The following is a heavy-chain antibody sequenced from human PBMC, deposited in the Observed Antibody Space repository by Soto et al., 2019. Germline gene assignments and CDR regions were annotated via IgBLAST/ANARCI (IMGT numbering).Heavy chain of an antibody. Sequence: QLQLQESGPGLVKPSETLSLTCTVSGGSISSSSYYWGWIRQPPGKGLEWIGSIYYSGSTYYNPSLKRRVTLSVDTSKHPFSLKLSSVAADDPAVYYCARGGGSCYSDYWGQGTLVTVSS. CDR2: IYYSGST. CDR3: ARGGGSCYSDY. V-gene: IGHV4-39*01. D-gene: IGHD1-26*01. J-gene: IGHJ4*02. CDR1: GGSISSSSYY.